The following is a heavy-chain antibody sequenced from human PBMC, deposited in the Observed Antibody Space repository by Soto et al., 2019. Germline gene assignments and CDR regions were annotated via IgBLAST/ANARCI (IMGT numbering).Heavy chain of an antibody. Sequence: GGSLRLSCAASGFTFSGYGMTWVRQAPGKGLEWVSVISVSGDTTYYVDSVKGRFTISRDNSKNTLWLQMNSLRAEDTAVYYCAKLDSTGYYRPSDYCGQGTLVTVYS. V-gene: IGHV3-23*01. CDR3: AKLDSTGYYRPSDY. D-gene: IGHD3-22*01. CDR1: GFTFSGYG. CDR2: ISVSGDTT. J-gene: IGHJ4*02.